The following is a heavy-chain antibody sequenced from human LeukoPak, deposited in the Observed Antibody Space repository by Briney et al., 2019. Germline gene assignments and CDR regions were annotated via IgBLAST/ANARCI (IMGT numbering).Heavy chain of an antibody. D-gene: IGHD2-2*01. CDR1: GGSFSGYY. Sequence: SETLSLTCAVYGGSFSGYYWSWIRQPPGKGLEWIGEINHSGSTNYTPSLKSRVTISVDTSKNHFSLRLSSLTAADTAVYYCARHAPDCNNTNCYYYYYYMDVWGKGTTVTVSS. CDR3: ARHAPDCNNTNCYYYYYYMDV. V-gene: IGHV4-34*01. J-gene: IGHJ6*03. CDR2: INHSGST.